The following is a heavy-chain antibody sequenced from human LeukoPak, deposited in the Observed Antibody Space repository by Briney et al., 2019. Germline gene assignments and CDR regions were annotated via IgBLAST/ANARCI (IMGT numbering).Heavy chain of an antibody. D-gene: IGHD5-18*01. V-gene: IGHV4-34*01. Sequence: SETLSLTCAVYGGSFSGYYWSWIRQPPGKGLEWIGEINHSGSTNYNPSLKSRVTISVDTSKNQFSLKLSSVTAADTAVYYCARHGYSYGWAASGRHDYWGQGTLATVSS. J-gene: IGHJ4*02. CDR1: GGSFSGYY. CDR2: INHSGST. CDR3: ARHGYSYGWAASGRHDY.